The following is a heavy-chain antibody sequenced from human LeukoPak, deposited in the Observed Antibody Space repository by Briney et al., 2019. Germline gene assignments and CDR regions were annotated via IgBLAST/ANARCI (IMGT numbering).Heavy chain of an antibody. Sequence: ASVKVSCKASGGTFSSYAISWVRQAPGQGLEWMGGIIPIFGTANYAQKFQGRVTITADESTSTAYMELSSLRSEDTAAYYCARVVVAATTYWFDSWGQGTLVTVSS. CDR1: GGTFSSYA. CDR3: ARVVVAATTYWFDS. V-gene: IGHV1-69*01. J-gene: IGHJ5*01. D-gene: IGHD2-15*01. CDR2: IIPIFGTA.